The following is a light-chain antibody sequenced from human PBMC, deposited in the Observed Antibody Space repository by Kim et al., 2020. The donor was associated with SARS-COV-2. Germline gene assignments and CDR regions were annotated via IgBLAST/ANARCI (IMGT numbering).Light chain of an antibody. V-gene: IGLV2-11*01. J-gene: IGLJ2*01. Sequence: QSALTQPRSVSGSPGQSVTISCTGTSSDVGGYNFVSWYQQHPGKAPRLIIYDVSKRPSGVPDRFSGSKSGNTASLTIIVVQPDDEADYYCCSYAGSYSVLFGGGTQLTVL. CDR2: DVS. CDR1: SSDVGGYNF. CDR3: CSYAGSYSVL.